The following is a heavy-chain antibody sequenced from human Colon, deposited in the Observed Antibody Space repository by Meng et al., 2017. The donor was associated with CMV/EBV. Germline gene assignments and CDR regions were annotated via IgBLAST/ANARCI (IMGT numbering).Heavy chain of an antibody. CDR1: GFTFRSYA. CDR2: ISGSGGTR. Sequence: LSLTCAASGFTFRSYAMSWVRQAPGKGLEWVSSISGSGGTRDYADSVKGRFTMSRDNSENTVYLQMNSLRDDDTALYYCAKDLVREIVPAALALDVWGQGTTVTVSS. J-gene: IGHJ6*02. D-gene: IGHD2-2*01. V-gene: IGHV3-23*01. CDR3: AKDLVREIVPAALALDV.